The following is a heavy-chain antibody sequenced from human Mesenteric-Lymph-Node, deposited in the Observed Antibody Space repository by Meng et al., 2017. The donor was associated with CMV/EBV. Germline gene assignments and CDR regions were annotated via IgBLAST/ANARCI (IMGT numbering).Heavy chain of an antibody. V-gene: IGHV3-21*01. J-gene: IGHJ6*02. CDR1: FHVRGHS. Sequence: FHVRGHSVSGDHQAPGKGLGWVSSISGDSFYICEADSVEGRCTISRDNAKNSLYLQINSLRAEDTAVYFCARPSGPIMIRGGGMDVWDQGTAVTVSS. D-gene: IGHD3-10*01. CDR2: ISGDSFYI. CDR3: ARPSGPIMIRGGGMDV.